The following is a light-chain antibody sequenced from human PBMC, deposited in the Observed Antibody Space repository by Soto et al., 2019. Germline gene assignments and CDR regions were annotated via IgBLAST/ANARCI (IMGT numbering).Light chain of an antibody. V-gene: IGLV1-44*01. Sequence: QAVVTQPPSASGTPGQRVTISCSGSSSNIGTNAVHWYQQVPGTAPKLLIYSNNQRPSGVPDRFSGSKSGTSASLAISGLQSEDEADYHCAAWDDSLKGPVFGGGTKLTVL. CDR2: SNN. J-gene: IGLJ3*02. CDR1: SSNIGTNA. CDR3: AAWDDSLKGPV.